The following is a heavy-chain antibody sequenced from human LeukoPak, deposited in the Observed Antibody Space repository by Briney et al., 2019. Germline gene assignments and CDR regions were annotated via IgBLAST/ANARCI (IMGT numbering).Heavy chain of an antibody. V-gene: IGHV4-39*07. J-gene: IGHJ3*02. D-gene: IGHD6-13*01. CDR2: IYYSGST. CDR1: GGSISSSSYY. CDR3: ARDPVAGSAFDI. Sequence: SETLSLTCTVSGGSISSSSYYWGWIRQPPGKGLEWIGSIYYSGSTYYNPSLKSRVTISVDTSKNQFSLKLSSVTAADTAVYYCARDPVAGSAFDIWGQGTMVTVSS.